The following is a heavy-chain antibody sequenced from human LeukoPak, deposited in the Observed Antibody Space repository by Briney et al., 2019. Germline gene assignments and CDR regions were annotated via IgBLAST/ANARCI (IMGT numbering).Heavy chain of an antibody. CDR3: ARDGTRYSYGYFDY. J-gene: IGHJ4*02. Sequence: PGGSLRLSCAASGFTFSSYAMHWVRQAPGKGREWVAIISYDGSNKYYANSVKGRFTISRDNSKNTLYLQMNSLRAEDTAVYYCARDGTRYSYGYFDYWGQGALVTVSS. V-gene: IGHV3-30-3*01. D-gene: IGHD5-18*01. CDR1: GFTFSSYA. CDR2: ISYDGSNK.